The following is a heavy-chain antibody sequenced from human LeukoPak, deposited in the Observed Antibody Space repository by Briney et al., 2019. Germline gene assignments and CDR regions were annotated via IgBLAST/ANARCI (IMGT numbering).Heavy chain of an antibody. CDR2: INHSGRT. D-gene: IGHD4-23*01. CDR3: ARDPTTVVTPPYYFDF. V-gene: IGHV4-34*01. Sequence: PSETLSLTCAASGGSFFGSHWNWIRQSPEKGLEWIGEINHSGRTNYNPSLKSRVTISVDTSKSQFFLKLTSVTAADTAVYYCARDPTTVVTPPYYFDFWGQGTLVTVSA. CDR1: GGSFFGSH. J-gene: IGHJ4*02.